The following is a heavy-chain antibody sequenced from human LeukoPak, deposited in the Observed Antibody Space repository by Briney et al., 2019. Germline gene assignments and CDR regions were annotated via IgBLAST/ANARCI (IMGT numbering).Heavy chain of an antibody. D-gene: IGHD4-23*01. CDR3: ARDRWGSAFDI. CDR2: IYYRGST. CDR1: GGSISSYY. Sequence: PSETLSLTCTVSGGSISSYYWSWIRQPPGKGLEWIGYIYYRGSTNYNPSLKSRVTISVDTSKNQFSLKLSSVTAADTAVYYCARDRWGSAFDIWGQGTMVTVSS. J-gene: IGHJ3*02. V-gene: IGHV4-59*01.